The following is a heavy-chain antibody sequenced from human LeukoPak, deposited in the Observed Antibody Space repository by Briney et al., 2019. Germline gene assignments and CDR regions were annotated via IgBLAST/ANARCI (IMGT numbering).Heavy chain of an antibody. V-gene: IGHV3-9*01. D-gene: IGHD3-10*01. Sequence: GGSLRLSCAASGFIFDDYAMHWVQQAPGKGLEWVSGISWNSGSIGYADSVKGRFTISRDNAKNSLYLQMNSLRAEDTALYYCAKGGVRGVITGWGQGTLVTVSS. CDR2: ISWNSGSI. CDR3: AKGGVRGVITG. CDR1: GFIFDDYA. J-gene: IGHJ4*02.